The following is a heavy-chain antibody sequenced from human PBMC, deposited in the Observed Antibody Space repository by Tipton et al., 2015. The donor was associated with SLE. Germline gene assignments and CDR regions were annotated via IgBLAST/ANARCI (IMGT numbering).Heavy chain of an antibody. Sequence: TLSLTCTVSGGSISSHYWSWIRQPPGKGLEWIGYIYYSGSTNYNPSLKSRVTISVDTSKNQFSLKLSSVTAADTAVYYCAREKVDYVTWNFDRWGRGTLVTVSA. D-gene: IGHD4/OR15-4a*01. CDR1: GGSISSHY. V-gene: IGHV4-59*11. CDR3: AREKVDYVTWNFDR. J-gene: IGHJ2*01. CDR2: IYYSGST.